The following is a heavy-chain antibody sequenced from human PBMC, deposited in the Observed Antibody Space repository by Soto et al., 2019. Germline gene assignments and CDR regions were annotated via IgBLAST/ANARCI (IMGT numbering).Heavy chain of an antibody. V-gene: IGHV1-69*01. CDR3: ARDRNREIAEAGILDYYYSGMDV. CDR2: IIPIFGTA. D-gene: IGHD6-13*01. J-gene: IGHJ6*02. Sequence: QVQLVQSGAEVKKPGSSVKVSCKASGGTFSSYAISWVRQAPGQGLEWMGGIIPIFGTANYAQKFQGRVTITADESTSTVYMELSSLRSEDTAVYYCARDRNREIAEAGILDYYYSGMDVWGQGTTVTVSS. CDR1: GGTFSSYA.